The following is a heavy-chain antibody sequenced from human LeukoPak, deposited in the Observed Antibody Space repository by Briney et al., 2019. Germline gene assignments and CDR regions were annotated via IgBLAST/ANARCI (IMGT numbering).Heavy chain of an antibody. CDR2: IYYTGST. D-gene: IGHD6-6*01. Sequence: SETLSLTCTVSGGSISSSNFYWGWIRQPPGKGLEWIGSIYYTGSTYRNPSLESRVTMSVDTSKNQFSLKLSSVTAADTAVYYCARTRYSSSVGIWGQGTLVTVSS. J-gene: IGHJ4*02. CDR3: ARTRYSSSVGI. CDR1: GGSISSSNFY. V-gene: IGHV4-39*01.